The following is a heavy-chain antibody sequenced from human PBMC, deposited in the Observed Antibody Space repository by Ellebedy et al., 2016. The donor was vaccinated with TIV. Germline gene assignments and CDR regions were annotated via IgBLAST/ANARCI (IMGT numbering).Heavy chain of an antibody. CDR3: ARISSGWGFDY. D-gene: IGHD6-19*01. Sequence: SGPTLVKPTQTLTLTCTFSGFSLSTSRLSVSWIRQPPGKALEWLARIDWDDDKFYSTSLRTRLTISKDSSENQVVLIMTNMDPEDTATYYCARISSGWGFDYWGQGALVTVSS. J-gene: IGHJ4*02. V-gene: IGHV2-70*17. CDR2: IDWDDDK. CDR1: GFSLSTSRLS.